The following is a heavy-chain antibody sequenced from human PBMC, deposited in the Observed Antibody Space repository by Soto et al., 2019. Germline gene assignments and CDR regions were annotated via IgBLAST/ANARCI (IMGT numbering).Heavy chain of an antibody. D-gene: IGHD2-2*01. Sequence: QVQLVQSGAEVKKPGASVKVSCKASGYTFSSYAVQWVRQAPGQSLEWIGWIHAGNGATKYSQKFHGRVTLTRDTSANTAYMDLSSLRSEDTAVYYCARVPRYTSDIVEVPAVMFDDWFVPWGQGTLVTVSS. J-gene: IGHJ5*02. V-gene: IGHV1-3*01. CDR1: GYTFSSYA. CDR3: ARVPRYTSDIVEVPAVMFDDWFVP. CDR2: IHAGNGAT.